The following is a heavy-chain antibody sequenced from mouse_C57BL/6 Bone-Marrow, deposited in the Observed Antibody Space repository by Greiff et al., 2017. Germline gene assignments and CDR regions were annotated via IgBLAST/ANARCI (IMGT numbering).Heavy chain of an antibody. CDR3: ARGGDYCAMDY. V-gene: IGHV1-81*01. J-gene: IGHJ4*01. CDR1: GYTFTSYG. CDR2: IYPRSGNT. Sequence: QVQLQQSGAELARPGASVKLSCKASGYTFTSYGISWVKQRTGQGLEWIGAIYPRSGNTYYNEKFKGKATLTAVKSSSTAYMELRSLTSEDSAVYFCARGGDYCAMDYWGQGTSVTVSS.